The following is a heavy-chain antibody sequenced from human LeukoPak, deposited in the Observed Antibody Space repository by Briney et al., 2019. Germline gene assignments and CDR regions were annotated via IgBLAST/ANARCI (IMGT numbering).Heavy chain of an antibody. CDR2: INPDSGDT. J-gene: IGHJ1*01. CDR1: GDTFSNYA. D-gene: IGHD3-22*01. Sequence: ASVKVSCKASGDTFSNYAISWLRQAPGQGLEWMGWINPDSGDTNYAQKFQGEVTMTRDTSISTAYMELSRLRSDDTAVYYCARARRPTPTRKVVVIPGAEYFQHWGQGTLVTVSS. CDR3: ARARRPTPTRKVVVIPGAEYFQH. V-gene: IGHV1-2*02.